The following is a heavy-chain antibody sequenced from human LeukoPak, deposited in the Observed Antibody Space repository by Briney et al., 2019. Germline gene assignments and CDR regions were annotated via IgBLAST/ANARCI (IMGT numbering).Heavy chain of an antibody. Sequence: PGRSLRLSCAASGFTFSSYAMHWVRQAPGKGLEWVAVISYDGSNKYYADSVKGRFTISRDNSKNTLYLQMNSLRAEDTAVYYCARDPGIAAAGTVGQRYYYYYYMDVWGKGTTVTVSS. CDR1: GFTFSSYA. D-gene: IGHD6-13*01. J-gene: IGHJ6*03. CDR3: ARDPGIAAAGTVGQRYYYYYYMDV. V-gene: IGHV3-30-3*01. CDR2: ISYDGSNK.